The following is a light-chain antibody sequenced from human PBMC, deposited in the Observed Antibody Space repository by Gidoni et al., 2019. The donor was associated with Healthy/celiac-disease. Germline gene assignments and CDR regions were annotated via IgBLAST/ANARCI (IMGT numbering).Light chain of an antibody. V-gene: IGKV3-20*01. CDR1: QSVSSIY. CDR3: QQYGSSPLT. CDR2: GAS. Sequence: DIVLTQSPGTLSLSPGERSTLSCRASQSVSSIYLAWYQQKPGQAPRLLIYGASSRATGIPDRFSGRGSGTDFTLTISRLEPEDFAVYYWQQYGSSPLTFGGGTKVEIK. J-gene: IGKJ4*01.